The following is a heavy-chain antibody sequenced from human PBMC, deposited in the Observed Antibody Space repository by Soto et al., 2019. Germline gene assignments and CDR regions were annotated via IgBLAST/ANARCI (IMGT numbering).Heavy chain of an antibody. V-gene: IGHV3-30-3*01. CDR2: ISYDGSNK. Sequence: QVQLVESGGGVVQPGRSLRLSCAASGFTFSSYAMHWVRQAPGKGLEWVAVISYDGSNKYYADSVKGRFTISRDNSKNKLYLQMNSRRAEDTAVYYCARAGLGGGSTEGGLGWGQGTLVTVSS. CDR1: GFTFSSYA. CDR3: ARAGLGGGSTEGGLG. J-gene: IGHJ4*02. D-gene: IGHD1-26*01.